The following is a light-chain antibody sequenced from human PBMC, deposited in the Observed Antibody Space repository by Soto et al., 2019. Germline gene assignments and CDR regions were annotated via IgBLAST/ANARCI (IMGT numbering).Light chain of an antibody. CDR1: SSNIGSNT. Sequence: QSVLTQPPSASGTPGQRVTISCSGSSSNIGSNTVNWYQQLPGTAPKLLIYSNNQRPSGVPDRFSGSKSGTSASLAISGLQSEDEADYYCAAWDDSPNALMFGGGTKVTVL. CDR2: SNN. CDR3: AAWDDSPNALM. J-gene: IGLJ3*02. V-gene: IGLV1-44*01.